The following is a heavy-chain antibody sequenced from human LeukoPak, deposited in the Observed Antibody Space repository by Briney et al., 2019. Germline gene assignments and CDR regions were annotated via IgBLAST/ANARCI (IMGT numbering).Heavy chain of an antibody. D-gene: IGHD3-22*01. Sequence: SGGSLRLSCAASGFTFSSYSMNWVRQAPGKGLEWVSSISSSSSYIYYADSVKGRFTISRDNAKNSLYLQMNSLRAEDTAVYYCAYQYYYDSSGYYAEDYFDYWGQGTLVTVSS. CDR2: ISSSSSYI. V-gene: IGHV3-21*01. J-gene: IGHJ4*02. CDR1: GFTFSSYS. CDR3: AYQYYYDSSGYYAEDYFDY.